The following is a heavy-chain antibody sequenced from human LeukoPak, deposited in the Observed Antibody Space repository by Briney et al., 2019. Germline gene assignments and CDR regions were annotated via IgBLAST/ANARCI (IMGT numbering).Heavy chain of an antibody. D-gene: IGHD3-22*01. V-gene: IGHV1-2*06. CDR2: INPDSGGT. CDR1: GYTFTDYY. Sequence: ASVKVSCKASGYTFTDYYIHWVRQAPGQGLEWMGRINPDSGGTNYAQKFQGRVTMTRDTSINTAYMELSRLRSDDTAVYYCARAGVWDYSDTSGYHNGAFDIWGQGTMVTVSS. CDR3: ARAGVWDYSDTSGYHNGAFDI. J-gene: IGHJ3*02.